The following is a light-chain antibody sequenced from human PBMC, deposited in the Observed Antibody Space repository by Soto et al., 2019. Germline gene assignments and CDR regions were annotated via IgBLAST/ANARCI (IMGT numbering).Light chain of an antibody. V-gene: IGKV2-30*01. CDR2: KVS. CDR1: QSLVYSDGNTY. Sequence: DVVVTESPLSLPVTLGQAASISCRSRQSLVYSDGNTYLSWFQQRPGQSPRRXXXKVSNRDSGVPDRFSGSGSGTDFTLKISRVEPQDVGVYYCMQGTHWPPITFGQGTRLEIK. CDR3: MQGTHWPPIT. J-gene: IGKJ5*01.